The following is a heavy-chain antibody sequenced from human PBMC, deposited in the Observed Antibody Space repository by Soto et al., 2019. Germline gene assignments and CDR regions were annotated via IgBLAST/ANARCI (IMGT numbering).Heavy chain of an antibody. CDR3: AREGPAPYYYYGMDV. CDR2: ISAYNGNT. CDR1: GYSFTTYG. Sequence: QVQLVQSGGEVKKPGASVKVSCKTSGYSFTTYGISWVRQAPGQGLEWMGWISAYNGNTNYAQKLQDRVTMTIDTSTSTAYMELRSLRSDDTAVYYCAREGPAPYYYYGMDVWGQWSTVTVSS. J-gene: IGHJ6*02. V-gene: IGHV1-18*01.